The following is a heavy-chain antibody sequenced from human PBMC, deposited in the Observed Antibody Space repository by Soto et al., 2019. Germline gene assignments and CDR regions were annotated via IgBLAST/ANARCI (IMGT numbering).Heavy chain of an antibody. Sequence: QVQLVQSGAEVKKPGSSVKVSCKASGCTFSSYAISWVRQAPGHGLEWMGGIIPIFGTANYAQKFQGRVTIPADKSTSTAYMELSSLRSEDTAVYYCANGRVTYVGVGYYYYYGMDVWGQGTRVTVSS. J-gene: IGHJ6*02. V-gene: IGHV1-69*06. CDR1: GCTFSSYA. D-gene: IGHD2-21*02. CDR3: ANGRVTYVGVGYYYYYGMDV. CDR2: IIPIFGTA.